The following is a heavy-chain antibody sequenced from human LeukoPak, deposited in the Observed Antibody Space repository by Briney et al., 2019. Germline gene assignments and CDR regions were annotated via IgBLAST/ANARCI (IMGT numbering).Heavy chain of an antibody. CDR2: IYSSGTT. D-gene: IGHD6-13*01. Sequence: SGGSLRLSCAASGFTVNSNYMSWVRQAPGKGLEWVSIIYSSGTTYYADSVKGRFTIFRDNSKNTLYLQMNSLRAEDTAVYYCAREVKKGIAAAGSRDYWGQGTLVTVSS. V-gene: IGHV3-53*01. J-gene: IGHJ4*02. CDR1: GFTVNSNY. CDR3: AREVKKGIAAAGSRDY.